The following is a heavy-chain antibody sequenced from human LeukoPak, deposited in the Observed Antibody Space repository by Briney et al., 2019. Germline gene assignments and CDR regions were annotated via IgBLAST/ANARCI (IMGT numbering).Heavy chain of an antibody. V-gene: IGHV1-24*01. D-gene: IGHD1-7*01. CDR1: GYTLTELS. CDR2: FDPECGET. Sequence: ASVKVSCKVSGYTLTELSMHWVRQAPGKGLEWMGGFDPECGETIYAQKFQGRVTMTEDTSTDTAYVDLSSLTSEDTAVYFCATAFSHLELRDYWGQGTLVTVSS. CDR3: ATAFSHLELRDY. J-gene: IGHJ4*02.